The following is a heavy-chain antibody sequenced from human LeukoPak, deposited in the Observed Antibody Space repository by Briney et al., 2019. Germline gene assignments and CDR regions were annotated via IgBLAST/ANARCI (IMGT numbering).Heavy chain of an antibody. CDR1: GNSISNYY. CDR3: ARHLGRAYRLGY. D-gene: IGHD3-22*01. Sequence: SETLSLTCSVSGNSISNYYWSWIRQAPGKGLEWIGCISHSGGTNYNPSLNSRVTISMDTSQNYFSLRLRSVTAADTAIYYCARHLGRAYRLGYWGQGTLVTVSS. V-gene: IGHV4-59*08. CDR2: ISHSGGT. J-gene: IGHJ4*02.